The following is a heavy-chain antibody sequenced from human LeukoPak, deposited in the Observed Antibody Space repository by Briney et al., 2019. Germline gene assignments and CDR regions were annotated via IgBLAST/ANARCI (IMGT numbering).Heavy chain of an antibody. Sequence: SETLSLTCTVSGGSISSYYWGWIRQPPGKGLEWIGSIYYSGSTYYNPSLKSRVTISVDTSKNQFSLKLSSVTAADTAVYYCARGQRTYYYDSSGYYYFDYWGQGTLVTVSS. J-gene: IGHJ4*02. CDR1: GGSISSYY. CDR3: ARGQRTYYYDSSGYYYFDY. D-gene: IGHD3-22*01. V-gene: IGHV4-39*07. CDR2: IYYSGST.